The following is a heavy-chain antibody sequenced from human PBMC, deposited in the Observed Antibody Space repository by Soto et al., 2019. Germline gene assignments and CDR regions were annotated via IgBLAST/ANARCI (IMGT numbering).Heavy chain of an antibody. V-gene: IGHV3-30-3*01. CDR2: ISYDGSNK. D-gene: IGHD2-2*02. CDR1: GFTFSSYA. J-gene: IGHJ6*02. CDR3: ARVLGYCSSTSCSTHNMDV. Sequence: GGSLRLSCAASGFTFSSYAMHWVRQAPGKGLEWVAVISYDGSNKYYADSVKGRFTISRDNSKNTLYLQMNSLRAEDTAVYYCARVLGYCSSTSCSTHNMDVWGQGTTVTVSS.